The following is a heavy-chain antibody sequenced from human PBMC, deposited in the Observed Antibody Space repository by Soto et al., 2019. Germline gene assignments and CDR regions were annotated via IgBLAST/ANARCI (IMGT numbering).Heavy chain of an antibody. CDR2: IKTDGSTT. CDR1: GFTLSSRW. V-gene: IGHV3-74*01. J-gene: IGHJ4*02. Sequence: EVQLVESGGNLVQPGGSLRLSCAASGFTLSSRWMHWVRQAPGKGLVWVSRIKTDGSTTTYADSVKGRFTISRDNAKNTLYLQMTGLRAEETAMYYCARDQDTFGQAVFDSWGQGTLVTVSS. CDR3: ARDQDTFGQAVFDS. D-gene: IGHD3-16*01.